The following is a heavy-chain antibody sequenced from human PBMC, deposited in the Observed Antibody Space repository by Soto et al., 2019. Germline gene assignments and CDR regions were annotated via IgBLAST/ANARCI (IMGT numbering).Heavy chain of an antibody. V-gene: IGHV1-8*01. J-gene: IGHJ6*02. Sequence: ASVKVSCKASGYTFTSYDINWVRQATGQGLEWMGWMNPNSGNTGYAQKFQGRVTMTRNTSISTAYMELSSLRSEDTAVYYRARDFYDSSGYSRWVYYYYGMDVWGQGTTVTVSS. D-gene: IGHD3-22*01. CDR1: GYTFTSYD. CDR2: MNPNSGNT. CDR3: ARDFYDSSGYSRWVYYYYGMDV.